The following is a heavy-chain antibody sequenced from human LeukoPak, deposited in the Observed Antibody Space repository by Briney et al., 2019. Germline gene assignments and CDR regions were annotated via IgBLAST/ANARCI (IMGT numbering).Heavy chain of an antibody. CDR3: ARTSGSGSFYTN. V-gene: IGHV1-3*01. Sequence: ASVTVSCKASGYNFTTYAIHWVRQAPGQRLEWMGWTIAGTGITQYSQKFQGRVTFTRDTSANAAYMEVSSLRSEDTALYFCARTSGSGSFYTNWGQGTLVTVSS. D-gene: IGHD3-10*01. CDR1: GYNFTTYA. CDR2: TIAGTGIT. J-gene: IGHJ4*02.